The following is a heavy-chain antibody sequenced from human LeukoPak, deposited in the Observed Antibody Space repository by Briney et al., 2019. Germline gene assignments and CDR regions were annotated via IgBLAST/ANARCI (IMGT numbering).Heavy chain of an antibody. V-gene: IGHV3-7*01. CDR3: ARDWYCSGGSCCNDY. D-gene: IGHD2-15*01. CDR1: GFTFSNFW. CDR2: IKQDGSEK. J-gene: IGHJ4*02. Sequence: PGGSLRLSCAAYGFTFSNFWMNWVRQTPGKGLEWVAKIKQDGSEKYYVDSVKWRFTISRDNAKNSVYLQMNSLRAEDTAVYFCARDWYCSGGSCCNDYWGQGTLVTVSS.